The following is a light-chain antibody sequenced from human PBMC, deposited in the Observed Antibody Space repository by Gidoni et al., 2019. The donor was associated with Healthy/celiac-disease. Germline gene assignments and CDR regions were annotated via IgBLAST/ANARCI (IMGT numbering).Light chain of an antibody. Sequence: DIVMTQSPATLSVSPGERATLSCRASQSVSSNLAWYQQKPGQAPRHLISGASTRATGIPARFSGSGSGTEFTLTISSLKCEDFAVYYGQQYNNWAPASFTFGHGTKVDIK. V-gene: IGKV3-15*01. CDR2: GAS. CDR1: QSVSSN. J-gene: IGKJ3*01. CDR3: QQYNNWAPASFT.